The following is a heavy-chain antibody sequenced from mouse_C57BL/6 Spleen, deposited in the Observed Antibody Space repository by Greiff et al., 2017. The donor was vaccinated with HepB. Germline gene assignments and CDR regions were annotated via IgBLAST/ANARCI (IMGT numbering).Heavy chain of an antibody. J-gene: IGHJ3*01. CDR3: ARGDYDGTSFAY. V-gene: IGHV1-47*01. CDR2: FHPYNDDT. CDR1: GYTFTTYP. D-gene: IGHD2-4*01. Sequence: VMLVESGAELVKPGASVKMSCKASGYTFTTYPIEWMKQNHGKSLEWIGNFHPYNDDTKYNEKFKGKATLTVEKSSSTVYLELSRLTSDDSAVYYCARGDYDGTSFAYWGQGTLVTVSA.